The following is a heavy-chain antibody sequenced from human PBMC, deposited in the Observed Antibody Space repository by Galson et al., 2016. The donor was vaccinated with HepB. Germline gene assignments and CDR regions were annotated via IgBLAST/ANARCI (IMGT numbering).Heavy chain of an antibody. CDR3: AREPGIAASEGFDY. V-gene: IGHV1-18*04. CDR2: ISAYNGNT. J-gene: IGHJ4*02. Sequence: SVKVSCKASGYTFTTYGINWVRQAPGQGLEWMGWISAYNGNTNYAQKLQGRVTMTADTSTSTAYMDLRSLRSDDTAAYYGAREPGIAASEGFDYWGQGTLVTVSS. D-gene: IGHD6-13*01. CDR1: GYTFTTYG.